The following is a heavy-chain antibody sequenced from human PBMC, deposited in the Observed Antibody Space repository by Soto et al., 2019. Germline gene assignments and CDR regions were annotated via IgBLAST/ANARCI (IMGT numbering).Heavy chain of an antibody. CDR2: ISAYNGNT. CDR3: ARDPVLRDFDWLHTSHDAFDI. CDR1: GYTFTSYG. J-gene: IGHJ3*02. D-gene: IGHD3-9*01. V-gene: IGHV1-18*01. Sequence: GASVKVSCKASGYTFTSYGISWVRQAPGQGLEWMGWISAYNGNTNYAQKLQGRVTMTTDTSTSTAYMELRSLRSDDTAVYYCARDPVLRDFDWLHTSHDAFDIWAQRTMVTVSS.